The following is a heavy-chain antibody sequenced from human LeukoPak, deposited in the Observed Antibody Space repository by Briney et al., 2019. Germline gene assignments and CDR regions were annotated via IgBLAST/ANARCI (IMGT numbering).Heavy chain of an antibody. CDR2: IYPGDSET. D-gene: IGHD2-15*01. J-gene: IGHJ4*02. CDR1: GYRFSSYW. CDR3: VRALGYCSSGSCYYYDY. Sequence: GESLKISCKGSGYRFSSYWIGWVRQMPGKGLEWMGIIYPGDSETRYSPSFQSQVTISADKSISTAYLQWSSLKASDTAMYYCVRALGYCSSGSCYYYDYWGQGTLVTVSS. V-gene: IGHV5-51*01.